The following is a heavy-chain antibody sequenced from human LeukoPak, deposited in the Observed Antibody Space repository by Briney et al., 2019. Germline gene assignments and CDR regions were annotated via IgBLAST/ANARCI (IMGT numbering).Heavy chain of an antibody. CDR3: ARAIYYDSSGYYYYFDY. CDR2: MNPNSGNT. CDR1: GYTFTSYD. J-gene: IGHJ4*02. Sequence: ASVKVSCKASGYTFTSYDINWVRQATGQGLEWMGWMNPNSGNTGYAQKFQGRVTMTRNTSISTAYMELSSLRSEDTAVYYCARAIYYDSSGYYYYFDYWGRGTLVTVSS. V-gene: IGHV1-8*01. D-gene: IGHD3-22*01.